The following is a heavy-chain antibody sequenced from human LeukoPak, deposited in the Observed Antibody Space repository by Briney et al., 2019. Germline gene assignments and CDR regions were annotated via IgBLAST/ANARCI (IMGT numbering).Heavy chain of an antibody. D-gene: IGHD4-23*01. CDR2: IRSKANNYAT. V-gene: IGHV3-73*01. Sequence: GGSLRLSCAASGLTFSGSAMHWVRQASGKGLDWVGLIRSKANNYATAYAASVKGRFTISRDDSKNTAYLQMNSLKTEDTAVYYCTRRYGGNSWWFDPWGQGTLVTVSS. J-gene: IGHJ5*02. CDR1: GLTFSGSA. CDR3: TRRYGGNSWWFDP.